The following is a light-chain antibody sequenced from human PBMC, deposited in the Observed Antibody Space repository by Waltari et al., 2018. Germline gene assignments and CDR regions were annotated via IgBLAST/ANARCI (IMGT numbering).Light chain of an antibody. CDR3: QQYGASPWT. J-gene: IGKJ1*01. V-gene: IGKV3-20*01. Sequence: EIVLTQSPGTLSLSPGERATLSCRASQSVDSNYLVWYQQKPGQSPRFLIYDASSRATGIPDRFSGSGSGTDFTLTISRLEPEDFAVYYCQQYGASPWTFGQGTKVEVK. CDR2: DAS. CDR1: QSVDSNY.